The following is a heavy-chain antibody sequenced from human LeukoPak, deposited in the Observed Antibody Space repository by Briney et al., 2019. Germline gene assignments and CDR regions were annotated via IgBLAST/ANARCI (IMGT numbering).Heavy chain of an antibody. Sequence: SGGSLRLSCAASGFTFSSYWMHWVRQAPGKGLVWVSRINSDGYSTSYADSVKGRFTISRDNAKNTLYLQMNSLRAEDTAVYYCAREIRGQSFDYWGRGTLVTVSS. CDR3: AREIRGQSFDY. D-gene: IGHD5-12*01. J-gene: IGHJ4*02. CDR1: GFTFSSYW. V-gene: IGHV3-74*01. CDR2: INSDGYST.